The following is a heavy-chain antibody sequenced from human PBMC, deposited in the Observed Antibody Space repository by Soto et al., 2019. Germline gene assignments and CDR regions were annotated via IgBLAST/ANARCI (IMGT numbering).Heavy chain of an antibody. V-gene: IGHV1-69*13. CDR2: IIPIFGTA. Sequence: GASVKVFCKASGGNFSSYAISWVRQAPGQGLEWMGGIIPIFGTANYAQKFQGRVTITADESTSTAYMELSSLRSEDTAVYYCARDGDSSGPQGYYYGMDVWGQGTTVTVSS. CDR3: ARDGDSSGPQGYYYGMDV. D-gene: IGHD3-22*01. CDR1: GGNFSSYA. J-gene: IGHJ6*02.